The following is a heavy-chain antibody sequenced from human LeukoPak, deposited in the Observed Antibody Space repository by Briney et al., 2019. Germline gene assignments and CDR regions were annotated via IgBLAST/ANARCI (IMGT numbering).Heavy chain of an antibody. CDR3: AREQIAVAGLYGMDV. Sequence: SVKVSCKASGGTFSSYAISWVRQAPGQGLEWMGGIIPVFGTANYAQNFQGRVTITADESTSTVYMELSSLRSEDTAVYYCAREQIAVAGLYGMDVWGQGTTVTVSS. CDR1: GGTFSSYA. D-gene: IGHD6-19*01. J-gene: IGHJ6*02. CDR2: IIPVFGTA. V-gene: IGHV1-69*01.